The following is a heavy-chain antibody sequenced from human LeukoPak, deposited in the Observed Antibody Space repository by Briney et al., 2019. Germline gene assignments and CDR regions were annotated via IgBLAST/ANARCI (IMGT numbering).Heavy chain of an antibody. D-gene: IGHD3-10*01. Sequence: GGSLRLSCAASGFTFSNAWMSWVRQAPGKGLEWVSHISAGGGTTYYADSVQGRFTISRDNSKNTLYLQMYSLRAEDTAVYYCAKAEGSGNQPFDYWGQGTLVTVSS. V-gene: IGHV3-23*01. J-gene: IGHJ4*02. CDR3: AKAEGSGNQPFDY. CDR2: ISAGGGTT. CDR1: GFTFSNAW.